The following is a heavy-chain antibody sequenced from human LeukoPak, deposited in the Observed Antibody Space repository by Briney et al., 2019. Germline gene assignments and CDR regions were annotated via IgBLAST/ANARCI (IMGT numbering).Heavy chain of an antibody. CDR1: GGTFSSYA. Sequence: GSSVKVSCKASGGTFSSYAISWVRQAPGQGLEWMGGIIPIFGTANYAQKFQGRVTITADESTSTAYMELSSLRSEDTAVYYCARDPASSGWYDYMDVWGKGTTVTISS. J-gene: IGHJ6*03. V-gene: IGHV1-69*01. CDR2: IIPIFGTA. CDR3: ARDPASSGWYDYMDV. D-gene: IGHD6-19*01.